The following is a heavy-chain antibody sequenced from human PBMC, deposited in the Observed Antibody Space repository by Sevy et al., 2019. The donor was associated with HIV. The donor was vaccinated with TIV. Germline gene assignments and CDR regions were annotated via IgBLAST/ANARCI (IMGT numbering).Heavy chain of an antibody. CDR1: GYTFTSYE. Sequence: ASVKVSCETSGYTFTSYEINWVRLVSGQGLEYMGWINHNTGKTGYVQKFQGRFTMTVDTSKTTAYMELSNLKPDDTAMYYCSRRAFNDYWGQGTLVTVSS. CDR3: SRRAFNDY. CDR2: INHNTGKT. J-gene: IGHJ4*02. V-gene: IGHV1-8*01.